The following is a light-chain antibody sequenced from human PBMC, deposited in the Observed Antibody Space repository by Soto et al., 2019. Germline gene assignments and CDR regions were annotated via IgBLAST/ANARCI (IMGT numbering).Light chain of an antibody. Sequence: EIVMTQSPATLSVSPGERATLSCRASQSVRSKLVWYQQKPGQAPRLLIYGASTRATGIPARFSGSGSGTEFTLTISSLQSEDFAVYYCQQHNNWPPWAFGQGTKVEIK. V-gene: IGKV3-15*01. CDR1: QSVRSK. CDR2: GAS. J-gene: IGKJ1*01. CDR3: QQHNNWPPWA.